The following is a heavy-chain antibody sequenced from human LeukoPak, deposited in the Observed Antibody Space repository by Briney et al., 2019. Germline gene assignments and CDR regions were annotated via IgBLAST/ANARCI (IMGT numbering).Heavy chain of an antibody. CDR2: ISSSSSYI. Sequence: PGGSLRLSCAASGFTFINAWMAWVRQAPGKGLEWVSSISSSSSYIYYADSVKGRFTISRDNAKNSLYLQMNSLRAEDTAVYYCARDIYYYDSSGYYFPGGSDYWGQGTVVTVSS. J-gene: IGHJ4*02. CDR3: ARDIYYYDSSGYYFPGGSDY. CDR1: GFTFINAW. D-gene: IGHD3-22*01. V-gene: IGHV3-21*01.